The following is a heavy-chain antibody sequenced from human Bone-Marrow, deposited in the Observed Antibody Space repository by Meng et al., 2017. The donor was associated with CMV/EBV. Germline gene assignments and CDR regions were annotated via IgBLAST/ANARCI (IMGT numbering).Heavy chain of an antibody. CDR2: IYSGGSI. V-gene: IGHV3-66*02. D-gene: IGHD1-14*01. J-gene: IGHJ3*02. CDR1: GFTVSSNY. CDR3: ARRDSPAPEDAFDI. Sequence: GESLKISCAASGFTVSSNYMSWVRQAPGKGLEWVSVIYSGGSIYYADSVKGRFTISRDNSKNTLYLQMNSLRAEDTAVYYCARRDSPAPEDAFDIWGQGTMVTVSS.